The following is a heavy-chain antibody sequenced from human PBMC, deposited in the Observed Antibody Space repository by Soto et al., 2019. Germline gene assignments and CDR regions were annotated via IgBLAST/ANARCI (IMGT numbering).Heavy chain of an antibody. CDR2: INSRTGVT. D-gene: IGHD4-17*01. CDR1: GYTFTGYY. CDR3: ARDGGEYGDYDY. Sequence: ASVKVSCKASGYTFTGYYMHWVRQVPGQGLEWMGWINSRTGVTNYAQKFQGWVTMTRDTSISTAYMEVSRLKSDDTAVYYCARDGGEYGDYDYWGQGTLVTVSS. V-gene: IGHV1-2*04. J-gene: IGHJ4*02.